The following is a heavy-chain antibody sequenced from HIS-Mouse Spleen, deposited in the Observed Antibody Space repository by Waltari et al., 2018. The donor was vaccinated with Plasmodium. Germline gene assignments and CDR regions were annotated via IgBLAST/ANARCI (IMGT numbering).Heavy chain of an antibody. CDR2: INHSGST. Sequence: QVQLQQWGAGLLKPSETLSLTCAVYGGSFRGYYWSWIRQPPGKGLEWLGEINHSGSTNYNPSLKSRVTISVDTSKNQFSLRLSAVTAADTAVYYCARVTSSGVYWYFDLWGRGTLVTVSS. CDR1: GGSFRGYY. D-gene: IGHD3-3*01. V-gene: IGHV4-34*01. J-gene: IGHJ2*01. CDR3: ARVTSSGVYWYFDL.